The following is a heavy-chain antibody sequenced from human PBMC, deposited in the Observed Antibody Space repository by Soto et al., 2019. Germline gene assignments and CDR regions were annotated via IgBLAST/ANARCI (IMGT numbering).Heavy chain of an antibody. CDR1: GGTFSSYT. D-gene: IGHD1-1*01. J-gene: IGHJ4*02. V-gene: IGHV1-69*08. Sequence: QVQLVQSGAEVKKPGSSVKVSCKASGGTFSSYTITWVRQAPGQGLEWLGRIIPIFGVTNYAQKFQDRVTITADRSTTTAYMELSRLRSEDTAVYYCVRDWESTTQTWGFGDSWGQGTQVTVSS. CDR2: IIPIFGVT. CDR3: VRDWESTTQTWGFGDS.